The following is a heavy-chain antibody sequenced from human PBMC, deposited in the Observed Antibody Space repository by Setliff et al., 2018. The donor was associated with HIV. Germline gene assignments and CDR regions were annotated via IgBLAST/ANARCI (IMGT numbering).Heavy chain of an antibody. CDR2: ISSNGGST. Sequence: GGSLRLSCSASGFTFSSYVMHWVRQAPGKGLEYVSAISSNGGSTYYADSVKGRFTISRDNSKNTLYLQMNSLRAEDTAVYYCARDNGRYFDRGWFDPWGQGALVTVSS. CDR1: GFTFSSYV. CDR3: ARDNGRYFDRGWFDP. V-gene: IGHV3-64*04. D-gene: IGHD3-9*01. J-gene: IGHJ5*02.